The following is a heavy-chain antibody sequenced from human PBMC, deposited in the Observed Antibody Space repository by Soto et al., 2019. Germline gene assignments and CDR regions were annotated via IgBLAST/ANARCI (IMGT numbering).Heavy chain of an antibody. V-gene: IGHV3-30-3*01. CDR1: GFTFSSYA. CDR2: ISYDGSNK. J-gene: IGHJ3*02. D-gene: IGHD3-22*01. CDR3: ASVRSNMIVVVYWGNGDAFDI. Sequence: QVQLVESGGGVVQPGRSLRLSCAASGFTFSSYAMHWVRQAPGKGLEWVAVISYDGSNKYYADSVKGRFTISRDNSKNTLYLHMHSLRAEDTAVYYCASVRSNMIVVVYWGNGDAFDIWGQGTMVTVSS.